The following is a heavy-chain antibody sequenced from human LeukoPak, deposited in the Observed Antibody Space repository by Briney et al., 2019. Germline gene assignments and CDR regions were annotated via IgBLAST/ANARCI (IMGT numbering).Heavy chain of an antibody. CDR1: GGTFSSYA. CDR2: IIPIFGTA. D-gene: IGHD5-18*01. Sequence: SVKVSCTASGGTFSSYAISWVRQTPGQGLEWMGGIIPIFGTANYAQKFQGRVTITADESTSTAYMELSSLRSEDTAVYYCARGDVDTAYDYWGQGTLVTVSS. J-gene: IGHJ4*02. V-gene: IGHV1-69*01. CDR3: ARGDVDTAYDY.